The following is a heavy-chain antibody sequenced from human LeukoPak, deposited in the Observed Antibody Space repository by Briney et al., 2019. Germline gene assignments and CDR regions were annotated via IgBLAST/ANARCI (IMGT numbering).Heavy chain of an antibody. CDR3: ARGGSGYDSFYYYGMDV. D-gene: IGHD5-12*01. CDR1: GGSISSSY. J-gene: IGHJ6*02. Sequence: SETLSLTCTVSGGSISSSYWSWIRQPPGKGLEWIGYIYDSGSTNYNPSLKSRVTISVDTSKKQFYLKLSSVTAADTAVYYCARGGSGYDSFYYYGMDVWGQGTTVTVSS. V-gene: IGHV4-59*01. CDR2: IYDSGST.